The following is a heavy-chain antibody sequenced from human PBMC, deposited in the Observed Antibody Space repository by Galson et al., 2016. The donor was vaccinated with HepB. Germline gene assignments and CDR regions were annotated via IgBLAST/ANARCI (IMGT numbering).Heavy chain of an antibody. CDR1: GFTFSDYY. CDR2: ITSSGSPV. V-gene: IGHV3-11*01. J-gene: IGHJ3*02. CDR3: ARIKATIVVVYAFDI. Sequence: SLRLSCAASGFTFSDYYMTWIRQAPGKGLEWVSYITSSGSPVYYADSVQGRFTISRDNARNSLHLQMNSLRAEDTAVYYCARIKATIVVVYAFDIWGQGTMVTVSS. D-gene: IGHD3-22*01.